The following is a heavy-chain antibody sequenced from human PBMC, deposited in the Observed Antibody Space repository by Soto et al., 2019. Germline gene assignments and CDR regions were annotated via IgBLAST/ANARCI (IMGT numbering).Heavy chain of an antibody. CDR2: IKQDGSEK. CDR1: GFTFSSYW. CDR3: ARDGELGIGAFDI. V-gene: IGHV3-7*03. D-gene: IGHD7-27*01. Sequence: GGSLRLSCAASGFTFSSYWMSWVRQAPGKGLEWVANIKQDGSEKYYVDSVKGRFTISRDNAKNSLYLQMNSLRAEDTALYYCARDGELGIGAFDIWGQGTMVTVSS. J-gene: IGHJ3*02.